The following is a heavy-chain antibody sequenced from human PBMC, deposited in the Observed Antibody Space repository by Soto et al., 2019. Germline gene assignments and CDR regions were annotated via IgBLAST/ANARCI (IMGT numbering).Heavy chain of an antibody. D-gene: IGHD3-9*01. CDR3: ARGNYDILTGYFNWFDP. Sequence: PSETLSLTCTVSGGSISSYYWSWIRQPPGKGLEWIGYIYYSGSTNYNPSLKSRVTISVDTSKNQFSLKLSSVTAADTAVYYCARGNYDILTGYFNWFDPWGQGTLVTVSS. V-gene: IGHV4-59*01. CDR2: IYYSGST. J-gene: IGHJ5*02. CDR1: GGSISSYY.